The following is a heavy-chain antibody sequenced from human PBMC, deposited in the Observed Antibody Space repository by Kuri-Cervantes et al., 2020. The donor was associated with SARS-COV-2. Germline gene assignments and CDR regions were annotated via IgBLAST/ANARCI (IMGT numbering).Heavy chain of an antibody. Sequence: GESLKISCAASGFIFSNYWMTWVRQTPGKGLEWVANIKQDGSEEYYVDSVKGRFTVSRDNAKNSLFLQMNSLRAEDTAVYYCARRLDTEMVTRYFDYWGPGTLVTVSS. J-gene: IGHJ4*02. D-gene: IGHD5-18*01. CDR1: GFIFSNYW. CDR3: ARRLDTEMVTRYFDY. CDR2: IKQDGSEE. V-gene: IGHV3-7*01.